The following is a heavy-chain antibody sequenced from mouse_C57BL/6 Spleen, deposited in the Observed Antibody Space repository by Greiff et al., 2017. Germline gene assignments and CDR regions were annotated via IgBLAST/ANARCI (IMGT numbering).Heavy chain of an antibody. CDR3: ARYGNYFDY. D-gene: IGHD2-10*02. J-gene: IGHJ2*01. CDR1: GYTFTSYW. CDR2: IYPGSGST. V-gene: IGHV1-55*01. Sequence: VQLQQPGAELVKPGASVKLSCKASGYTFTSYWITWVRQRPGQGLEWIGDIYPGSGSTNYNGKFKSKATLPVDTSSSTAYMQLSSLTSEDSAVYYCARYGNYFDYWGQGTTLTVSS.